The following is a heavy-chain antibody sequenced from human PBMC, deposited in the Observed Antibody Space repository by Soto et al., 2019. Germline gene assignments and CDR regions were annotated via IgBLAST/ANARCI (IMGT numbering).Heavy chain of an antibody. Sequence: GASVKVSCKASGGTFSSYTISWVRQAPGQGLEWMGRIIPILGIANYAQKFQGRVTITADKSTSTAYMELSSLRSEDTAVYYCARTSSSTSPGEVYAFDRWGQGTMVTVSS. CDR2: IIPILGIA. D-gene: IGHD2-2*01. J-gene: IGHJ3*02. CDR1: GGTFSSYT. CDR3: ARTSSSTSPGEVYAFDR. V-gene: IGHV1-69*02.